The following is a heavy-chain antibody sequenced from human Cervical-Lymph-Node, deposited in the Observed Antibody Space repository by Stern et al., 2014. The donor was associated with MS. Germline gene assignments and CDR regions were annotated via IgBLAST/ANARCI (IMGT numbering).Heavy chain of an antibody. J-gene: IGHJ2*01. V-gene: IGHV1-58*03. Sequence: QLVQSGPEMKKPGTSLKVSCKTSGFAFGSSAVQWVRQTPGQHIEWMGWIGVGTGKTTYAQKFQERIAITRDMSTTTAFLQLTSLRSDDTAVYYCAAAHNESVHGAFGLWGRGTLVTVSS. D-gene: IGHD5/OR15-5a*01. CDR1: GFAFGSSA. CDR3: AAAHNESVHGAFGL. CDR2: IGVGTGKT.